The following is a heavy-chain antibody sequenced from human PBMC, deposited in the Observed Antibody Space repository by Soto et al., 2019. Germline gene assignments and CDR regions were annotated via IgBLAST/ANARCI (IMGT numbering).Heavy chain of an antibody. CDR3: ASFSIAATDPYGMDV. Sequence: GASVKVSCKASGYTFTSYGISWVRQAPVQGLEWMGWISAYNGNTNYAQKLQGRVTMTTDTSTSTAYMELRSLRSDDTAVYYCASFSIAATDPYGMDVWGQGTTVTVSS. D-gene: IGHD6-13*01. J-gene: IGHJ6*02. CDR2: ISAYNGNT. CDR1: GYTFTSYG. V-gene: IGHV1-18*01.